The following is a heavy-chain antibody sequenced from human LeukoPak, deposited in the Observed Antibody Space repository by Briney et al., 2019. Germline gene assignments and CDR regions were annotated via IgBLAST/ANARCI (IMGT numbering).Heavy chain of an antibody. V-gene: IGHV3-9*01. J-gene: IGHJ4*02. CDR1: GFTFDNYA. CDR2: ISWNSGSI. D-gene: IGHD6-19*01. CDR3: AKAAPRAIAVAPSYFDY. Sequence: PGRSLRLSCAASGFTFDNYAMHWVRQAPGQGLEWVSGISWNSGSIGYADSVKGRLTISRDNAKNSLYLQMNSLRAEDTALYYCAKAAPRAIAVAPSYFDYWGQGTLVTVSS.